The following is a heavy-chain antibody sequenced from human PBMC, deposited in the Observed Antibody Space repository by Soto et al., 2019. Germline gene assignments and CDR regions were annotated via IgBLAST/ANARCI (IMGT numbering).Heavy chain of an antibody. D-gene: IGHD5-12*01. V-gene: IGHV1-8*01. CDR2: MNPNSGNT. CDR3: ARGGLVATYYYYGMDV. J-gene: IGHJ6*02. Sequence: QVQLVQSGAEVKKPGASVKVSCKASGYTFTSYDINWVRQATGQGLEWMGWMNPNSGNTGYAQKFQGRVTMTRKTSISTAYMELSSLRSEDTAVYYCARGGLVATYYYYGMDVWGQGTTVTVSS. CDR1: GYTFTSYD.